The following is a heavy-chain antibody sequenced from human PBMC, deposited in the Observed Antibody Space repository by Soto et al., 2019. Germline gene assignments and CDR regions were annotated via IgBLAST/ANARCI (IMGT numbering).Heavy chain of an antibody. CDR2: IYWDDDK. J-gene: IGHJ4*02. CDR3: AHRVLRTVFGLVTTTAIYFDF. CDR1: GFSLTTSGVG. Sequence: QITLNESGPTQVKPRQTLTLTCTFSGFSLTTSGVGVGWIRQSPGKAPEWLALIYWDDDKRYSPSLKSRHTINKDTSKNQVVLTMADLDPADTATYYCAHRVLRTVFGLVTTTAIYFDFWGQGTPVAVSS. V-gene: IGHV2-5*02. D-gene: IGHD3-3*01.